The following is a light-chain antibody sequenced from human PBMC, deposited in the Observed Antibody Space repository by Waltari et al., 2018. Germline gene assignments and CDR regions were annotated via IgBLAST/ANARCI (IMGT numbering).Light chain of an antibody. Sequence: DIQMIQSTSTLSGAGGDRVTITCRASHSISTWLAWYQQKPGKAPKLLIYEASSLENGVPSRFSGSGSGTEFTLTISSLQPDDFATYYCQQFNTYPIPFGRGTKVDIK. CDR2: EAS. CDR3: QQFNTYPIP. V-gene: IGKV1-5*03. J-gene: IGKJ3*01. CDR1: HSISTW.